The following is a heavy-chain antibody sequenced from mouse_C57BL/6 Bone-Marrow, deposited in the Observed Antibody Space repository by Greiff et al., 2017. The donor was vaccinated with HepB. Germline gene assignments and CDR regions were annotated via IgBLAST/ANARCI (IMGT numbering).Heavy chain of an antibody. CDR1: GYTFTSYW. D-gene: IGHD2-4*01. CDR2: IHPNSGST. Sequence: QVQLQQSGAELVKPGASVKLSCKASGYTFTSYWMHWVKQRPGQGLEWIGMIHPNSGSTNYNEKFKSKATLTVDKSSSTAYMQLSSLTSEDSAVYYCASEGLPYYFDYWGQGTTLTVSS. V-gene: IGHV1-64*01. J-gene: IGHJ2*01. CDR3: ASEGLPYYFDY.